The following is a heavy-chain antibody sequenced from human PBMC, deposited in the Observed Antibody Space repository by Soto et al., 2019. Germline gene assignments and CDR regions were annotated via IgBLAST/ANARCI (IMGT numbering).Heavy chain of an antibody. CDR1: GYTFTSYY. CDR3: ARDYDRMSTFGGVIPLTFAD. Sequence: ASVKVSCKASGYTFTSYYMHWVRQAPGQGLEWMGIINPSGGSTSYAQKFQGRVTMTRDTSTSTVYMELSSLRSEDTAVYYCARDYDRMSTFGGVIPLTFADWGQGTLVTVAS. J-gene: IGHJ4*02. D-gene: IGHD3-16*02. CDR2: INPSGGST. V-gene: IGHV1-46*03.